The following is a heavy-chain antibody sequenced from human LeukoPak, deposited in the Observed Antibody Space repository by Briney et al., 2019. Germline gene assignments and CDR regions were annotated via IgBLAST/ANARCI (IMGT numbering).Heavy chain of an antibody. D-gene: IGHD3-16*01. CDR2: VYSSGDT. V-gene: IGHV4-59*08. Sequence: SETLSLTCTVSGGSTSSDYWSWIRQSPGKGLEWVGYVYSSGDTGKNPSLKSRVTILLDTSKNQCSLKLTSVSAADTAVYYCARLKLGAYFDLWGRGTLVTVSS. CDR1: GGSTSSDY. CDR3: ARLKLGAYFDL. J-gene: IGHJ2*01.